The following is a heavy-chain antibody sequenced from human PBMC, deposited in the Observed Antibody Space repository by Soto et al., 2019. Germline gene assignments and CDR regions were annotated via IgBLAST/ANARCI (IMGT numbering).Heavy chain of an antibody. D-gene: IGHD3-3*01. Sequence: GGSLRLSCAASGFTFSSYAMSWVRQAPGKGLEWVSAISGSGGSTYYADSVKGRFTISRDNSKNTLYLQMNSLRAQDTAVYYCAKDSLRFLEWSHFDYWGQGTLVTVSS. CDR1: GFTFSSYA. CDR3: AKDSLRFLEWSHFDY. CDR2: ISGSGGST. V-gene: IGHV3-23*01. J-gene: IGHJ4*02.